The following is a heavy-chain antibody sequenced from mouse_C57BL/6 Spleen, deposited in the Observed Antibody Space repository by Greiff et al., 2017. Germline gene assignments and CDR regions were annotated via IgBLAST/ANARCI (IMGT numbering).Heavy chain of an antibody. CDR2: IYPNNGGN. D-gene: IGHD2-3*01. CDR1: GYTFTDYY. CDR3: ARGLLIYDGYYSDY. V-gene: IGHV1-34*01. J-gene: IGHJ2*01. Sequence: EVQLQQSGPELVQPGASVSMSCKASGYTFTDYYMHWVKQSPGKSLEWIGYIYPNNGGNGYNQQFTGQATLTVDKSSSTAYMGLRSLTTEDSAVYYCARGLLIYDGYYSDYWGQGTTLTVSS.